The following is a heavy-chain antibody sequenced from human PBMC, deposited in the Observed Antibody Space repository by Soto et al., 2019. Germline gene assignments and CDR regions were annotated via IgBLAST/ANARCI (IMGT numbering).Heavy chain of an antibody. V-gene: IGHV4-34*01. Sequence: SETLSLTCAVYGGSFSGYYWTWIRQPPGKGLEWIGEINDSGGTDYNPSLKSRVTISVDTSKNQFSLKLSSVTAADTAVYYCARLRVGATRRAFDYWGQGTLVTVSS. CDR2: INDSGGT. CDR3: ARLRVGATRRAFDY. CDR1: GGSFSGYY. D-gene: IGHD1-26*01. J-gene: IGHJ4*02.